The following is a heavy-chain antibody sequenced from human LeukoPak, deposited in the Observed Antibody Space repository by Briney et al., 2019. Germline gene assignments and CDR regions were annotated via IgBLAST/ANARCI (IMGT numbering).Heavy chain of an antibody. Sequence: PSETLSLTCTVSGGSISSSSYYWGWIRQPPGKGLEWIGGIYYSGSTYYNPSLKSRVTISVDTSKNQFSLKLSSVTAADTAVYYCARDRSSFDPWGQGTLVTVSS. CDR1: GGSISSSSYY. J-gene: IGHJ5*02. D-gene: IGHD3-16*02. CDR2: IYYSGST. CDR3: ARDRSSFDP. V-gene: IGHV4-39*07.